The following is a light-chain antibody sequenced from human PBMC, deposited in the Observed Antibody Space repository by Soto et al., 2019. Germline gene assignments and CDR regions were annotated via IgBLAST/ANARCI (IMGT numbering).Light chain of an antibody. J-gene: IGKJ4*01. V-gene: IGKV3-20*01. CDR1: QSVSSSY. Sequence: EIVSTQSPGTLSLSPGXGDTPSRTGXXXQSVSSSYLAWYQQKPGQAPRLLIYGASSRATGIPDRFSGSGSGTDFTLTISRLEPEDFAVYYCQQYGSSPPITFGGGTKVDIK. CDR3: QQYGSSPPIT. CDR2: GAS.